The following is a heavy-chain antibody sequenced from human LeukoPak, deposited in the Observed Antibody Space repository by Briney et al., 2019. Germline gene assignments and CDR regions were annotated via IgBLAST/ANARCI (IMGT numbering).Heavy chain of an antibody. D-gene: IGHD3-10*01. CDR3: AGNYYGSGSYYSEDRY. Sequence: SETLSLTCTVSGGSISSYYWSWIRQPPGKGLEWIGYIYYSGSTNYNPSLKSRVTISVETSKNEFSLKLRSVTAADTAVYYCAGNYYGSGSYYSEDRYWGQGTLVTVSS. J-gene: IGHJ4*02. V-gene: IGHV4-59*08. CDR1: GGSISSYY. CDR2: IYYSGST.